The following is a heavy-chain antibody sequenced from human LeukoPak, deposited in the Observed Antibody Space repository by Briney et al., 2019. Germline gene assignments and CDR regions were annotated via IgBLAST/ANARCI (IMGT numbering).Heavy chain of an antibody. Sequence: PGGSLRLSCSVSGFSLSVYSMDWVRQAPGQGLEWISYIGTSGTTYYADSVLGRFTVSRDNAKKSVYLQMNSLTVDDTAVYYCARDPVEGGLDYWGQGTLVTVSS. J-gene: IGHJ4*02. CDR1: GFSLSVYS. CDR3: ARDPVEGGLDY. D-gene: IGHD2-15*01. CDR2: IGTSGTT. V-gene: IGHV3-69-1*01.